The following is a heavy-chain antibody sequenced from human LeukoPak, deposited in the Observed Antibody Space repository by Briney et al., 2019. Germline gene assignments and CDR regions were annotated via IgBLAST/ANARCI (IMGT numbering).Heavy chain of an antibody. J-gene: IGHJ4*02. CDR1: GFTFSRSE. V-gene: IGHV3-48*03. CDR3: ASGTY. D-gene: IGHD1-26*01. CDR2: IGRSGGTM. Sequence: GGSLRLSCVASGFTFSRSEMNWVRQAPGTGLEWPSYIGRSGGTMYYADSVKGRFTISRDNAKNSLFLQMNSLRAEDTAVYYCASGTYWGQGTLVTVSS.